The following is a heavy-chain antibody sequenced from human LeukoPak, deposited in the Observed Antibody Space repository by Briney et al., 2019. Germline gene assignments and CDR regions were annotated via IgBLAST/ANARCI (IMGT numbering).Heavy chain of an antibody. CDR2: ISNTGTTI. CDR3: ARGGAADY. J-gene: IGHJ4*02. D-gene: IGHD1-26*01. V-gene: IGHV3-48*03. CDR1: GFTFSSYE. Sequence: GGSLRLSCAASGFTFSSYEMNWVRQAPGKGLEWVSYISNTGTTIYYADSVKGRFTISRDNAKNSLYLQMNSLRAEDTAAYYCARGGAADYWGQGTLVTASS.